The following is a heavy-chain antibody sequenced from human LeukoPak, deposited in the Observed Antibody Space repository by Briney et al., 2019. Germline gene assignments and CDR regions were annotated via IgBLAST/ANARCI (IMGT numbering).Heavy chain of an antibody. Sequence: PGGSLRLSCAASGFTFSSYSMNWVRQPPGKGLEWIGSIYYSGSTYYNPSLKSRVTISVDTSKNHFSLKLSSVTAADTAVYFCARHVSPTYYFDYWGQGTLVTVSS. J-gene: IGHJ4*02. CDR1: GFTFSSYSMN. V-gene: IGHV4-39*01. CDR2: IYYSGST. CDR3: ARHVSPTYYFDY. D-gene: IGHD5/OR15-5a*01.